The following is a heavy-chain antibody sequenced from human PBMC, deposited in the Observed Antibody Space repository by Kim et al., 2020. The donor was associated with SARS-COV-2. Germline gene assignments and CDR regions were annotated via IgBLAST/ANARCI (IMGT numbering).Heavy chain of an antibody. V-gene: IGHV1-69*13. CDR3: AREVHVLRYFDWLSDYGMDV. CDR1: GGTFSSYA. D-gene: IGHD3-9*01. J-gene: IGHJ6*02. CDR2: IIPIFGTA. Sequence: SVKVSCKASGGTFSSYAISWVRQAPGQGLEWMGGIIPIFGTANYAQKFQGRVTITADESTSTAYMELSSLRSEDTAVYYCAREVHVLRYFDWLSDYGMDVWGQGTTVTVSS.